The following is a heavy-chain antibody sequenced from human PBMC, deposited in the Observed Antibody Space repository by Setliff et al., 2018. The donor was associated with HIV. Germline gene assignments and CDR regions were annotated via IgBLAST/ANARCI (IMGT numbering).Heavy chain of an antibody. V-gene: IGHV3-49*04. CDR3: VGHYYDPLTGYYVWFFDV. J-gene: IGHJ2*01. CDR1: GFIFGDYD. Sequence: SLRLSCTASGFIFGDYDMSWVRQAPGKGLEWVGFVRRKSSGGTTEYAASVKGRFTISRDDSKSIAYLQMNSMKSDDTATYYCVGHYYDPLTGYYVWFFDVWGRGT. D-gene: IGHD3-9*01. CDR2: VRRKSSGGTT.